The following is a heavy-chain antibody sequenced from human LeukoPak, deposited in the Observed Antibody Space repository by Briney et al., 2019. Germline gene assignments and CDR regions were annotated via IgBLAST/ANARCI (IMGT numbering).Heavy chain of an antibody. CDR2: ISSSSSTI. CDR3: ARVGSIPNPDI. CDR1: GFTFSSYG. J-gene: IGHJ3*02. Sequence: PGGSLRLSCAASGFTFSSYGMNWVRQAPGKGLEWVSYISSSSSTIYYAESVKGRFTISRDNAKNSLYLQMNSLRAEDTAVYYCARVGSIPNPDIWGQGTMVTVSS. V-gene: IGHV3-48*01.